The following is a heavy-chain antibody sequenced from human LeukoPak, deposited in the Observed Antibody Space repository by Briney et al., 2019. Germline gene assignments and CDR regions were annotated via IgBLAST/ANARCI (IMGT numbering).Heavy chain of an antibody. CDR3: ARSPIAVAGLGMDY. Sequence: SVKVSCKASGYTFTGYYMHWVRQAPGQGLEWMGGIIPIFGTANYAQKFQGRVTITADKSTSTAYMELSSLRSEDTAVYYCARSPIAVAGLGMDYWGQGTLVTVSS. J-gene: IGHJ4*02. D-gene: IGHD6-19*01. V-gene: IGHV1-69*06. CDR1: GYTFTGYY. CDR2: IIPIFGTA.